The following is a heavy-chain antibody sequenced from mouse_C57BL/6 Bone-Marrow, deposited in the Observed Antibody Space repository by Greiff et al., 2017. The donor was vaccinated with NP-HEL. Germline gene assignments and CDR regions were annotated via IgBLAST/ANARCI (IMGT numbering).Heavy chain of an antibody. J-gene: IGHJ3*01. CDR3: ARKRDYGSSYGFAY. V-gene: IGHV1-50*01. D-gene: IGHD1-1*01. CDR2: IDPSASYT. CDR1: GYTFTSYW. Sequence: VQLQQPGAELVKPGASVKLSCKASGYTFTSYWMQWVKQRPGQGLEWIGEIDPSASYTNYNQKFKGKATLTVDTSSSTAYMQLSSLTSEDSAVYYCARKRDYGSSYGFAYWGQGTLVTVSA.